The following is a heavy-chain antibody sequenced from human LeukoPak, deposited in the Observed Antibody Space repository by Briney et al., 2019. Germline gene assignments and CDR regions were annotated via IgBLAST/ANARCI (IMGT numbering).Heavy chain of an antibody. Sequence: SETLSLTCTVSGGSISSYYWNWIRQPPGKGLEWIGYIYYSGSTNYNPSLKSRVTISVDTSKNQFSLKLSSVTAADTAVYYCARGGGYNSPLGYWDQGTLVTVSS. D-gene: IGHD5-24*01. CDR2: IYYSGST. CDR3: ARGGGYNSPLGY. V-gene: IGHV4-59*01. CDR1: GGSISSYY. J-gene: IGHJ4*02.